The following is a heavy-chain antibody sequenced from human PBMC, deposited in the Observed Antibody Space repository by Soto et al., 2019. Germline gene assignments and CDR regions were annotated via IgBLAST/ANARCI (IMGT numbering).Heavy chain of an antibody. J-gene: IGHJ4*02. CDR3: ARARSLVAGDRPLGY. D-gene: IGHD6-19*01. Sequence: QVQLVQSGAEVKKPGASVKVSCKASGYTFTTYGVYWLRQAPGQGPEWRGWINVYNGSTMYAQNLQGRVTMTPDTSTNTAYRGLRSLRSDDTAVYYCARARSLVAGDRPLGYWGQGTLVTVSS. CDR1: GYTFTTYG. V-gene: IGHV1-18*01. CDR2: INVYNGST.